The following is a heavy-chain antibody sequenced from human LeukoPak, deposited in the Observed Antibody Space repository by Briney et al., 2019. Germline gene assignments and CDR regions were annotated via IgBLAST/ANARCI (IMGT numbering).Heavy chain of an antibody. CDR2: ISAHNGNT. CDR3: ARLAYGANYIDY. D-gene: IGHD4-17*01. CDR1: GYTFTNYH. J-gene: IGHJ4*02. Sequence: ASVKVSCKASGYTFTNYHINWVRQAPGQGLEWMGWISAHNGNTNYAQKLQGRVTMTTDTSTSTAYMEMRSLRSDDTAVYYCARLAYGANYIDYWGEGTLVTVSS. V-gene: IGHV1-18*01.